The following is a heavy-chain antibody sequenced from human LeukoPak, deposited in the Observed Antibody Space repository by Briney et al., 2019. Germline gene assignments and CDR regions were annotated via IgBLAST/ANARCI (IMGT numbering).Heavy chain of an antibody. CDR3: AHRVFGSGTFGENWFDP. CDR2: ISWHDDK. D-gene: IGHD3-10*01. Sequence: SGPTLVNPTPTLTLTCTFSGFSLSTSGVGVGWIRQPPGKALEWLALISWHDDKRYSPSLKSRLTITKDTSKNQVVLTMTNMDPVDTGTYYCAHRVFGSGTFGENWFDPWGQGTLVIVSS. V-gene: IGHV2-5*01. CDR1: GFSLSTSGVG. J-gene: IGHJ5*02.